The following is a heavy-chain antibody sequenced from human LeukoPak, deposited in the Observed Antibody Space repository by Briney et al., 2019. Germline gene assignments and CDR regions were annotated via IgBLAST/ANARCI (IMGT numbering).Heavy chain of an antibody. V-gene: IGHV3-30*18. CDR2: MSYDGSKE. D-gene: IGHD1-26*01. CDR1: GFSFSSYG. J-gene: IGHJ4*02. Sequence: GGSLRLSCAASGFSFSSYGMHWVRQAPGKGLGWVAVMSYDGSKEYYADSVKVRFTISRDNSKNTLYLQMNSLRAEDTAVYYCAKTAGVGADYFDYWGQGTLVTVSS. CDR3: AKTAGVGADYFDY.